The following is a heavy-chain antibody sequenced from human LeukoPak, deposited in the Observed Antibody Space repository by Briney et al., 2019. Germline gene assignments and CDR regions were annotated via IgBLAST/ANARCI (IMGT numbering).Heavy chain of an antibody. Sequence: PGGSLRLSCAASGFTFSSYAMHWVRQAPGKGLEWVAVISYDGSNKFYADSVKGRFTISRDSSKNTLYLQMNSLRAEDTAVYYCARCADSSSWYFDYWGQGTLVTVSS. V-gene: IGHV3-30-3*01. D-gene: IGHD6-13*01. CDR1: GFTFSSYA. CDR3: ARCADSSSWYFDY. J-gene: IGHJ4*02. CDR2: ISYDGSNK.